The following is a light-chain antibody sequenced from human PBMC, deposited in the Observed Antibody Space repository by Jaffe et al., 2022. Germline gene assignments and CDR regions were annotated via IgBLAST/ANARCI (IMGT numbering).Light chain of an antibody. CDR2: GKN. J-gene: IGLJ1*01. V-gene: IGLV3-19*01. CDR3: NSRDSSGNHRNYV. Sequence: SSELTQDPAVSVALGQTVRITCQGDSLRSYYASWYQQKPGQAPVLVIYGKNNRPSGIPDRFSGSSSGNTASLTITGAQAEDEADYYCNSRDSSGNHRNYVFGTGTKVTVL. CDR1: SLRSYY.